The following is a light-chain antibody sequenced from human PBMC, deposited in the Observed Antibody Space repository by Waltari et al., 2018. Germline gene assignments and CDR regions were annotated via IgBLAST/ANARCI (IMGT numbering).Light chain of an antibody. CDR3: QQSYNTPWT. Sequence: DIKMTQSPSSLSASVRERVTITCRASQSISSYLNWYKQKPGKAPKLLMYTASSLKSGVPSRFSGSVSGADFTLHISSLQPEDFATYYCQQSYNTPWTFGQGTKVEIK. J-gene: IGKJ1*01. CDR1: QSISSY. V-gene: IGKV1-39*01. CDR2: TAS.